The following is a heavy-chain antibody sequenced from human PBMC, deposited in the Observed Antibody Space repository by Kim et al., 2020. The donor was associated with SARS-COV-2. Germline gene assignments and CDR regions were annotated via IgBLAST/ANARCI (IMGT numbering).Heavy chain of an antibody. D-gene: IGHD3-22*01. J-gene: IGHJ1*01. CDR3: AKDSRNNYDTSGFLGIMGD. V-gene: IGHV3-30*18. Sequence: GGSLRLSCAASGFSFNNYGMHWVRQAPGKGLEWVAFISFDGGNKYYGDSVRGRFNISRDNSKSTLFVQMNSLRAEDTAVYYCAKDSRNNYDTSGFLGIMGDGGQSTLLTVSS. CDR2: ISFDGGNK. CDR1: GFSFNNYG.